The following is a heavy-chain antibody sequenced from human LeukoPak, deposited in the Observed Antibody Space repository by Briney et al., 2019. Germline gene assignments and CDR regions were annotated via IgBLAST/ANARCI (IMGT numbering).Heavy chain of an antibody. V-gene: IGHV3-30-3*01. CDR3: AKDQDVRYILSPGVN. CDR2: ISYDESNK. J-gene: IGHJ4*02. CDR1: GLTFSTYA. D-gene: IGHD3-9*01. Sequence: PGRSLTLSCAASGLTFSTYAMHWVRQAPGKGLEWVAVISYDESNKYYVDSVKGRFTISRDNSKNTLYLQMNSLRAEDTAVYYCAKDQDVRYILSPGVNWGQGTLVTVSS.